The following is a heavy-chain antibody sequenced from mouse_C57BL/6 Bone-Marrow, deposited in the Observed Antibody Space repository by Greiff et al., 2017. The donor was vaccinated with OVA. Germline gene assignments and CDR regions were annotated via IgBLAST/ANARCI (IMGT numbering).Heavy chain of an antibody. CDR2: IDPETGGT. J-gene: IGHJ4*01. Sequence: QVQLQQSGAELVRPGASVTLSCKASGYTFTDYEMHWVKQTPVHGLEWIGAIDPETGGTAYNQKFKGKAILTADNSSSTAYMELRSLTSEDSAVYYCTRSLYYGSGNYAMDYWGQGTSVTVSS. D-gene: IGHD1-1*01. CDR1: GYTFTDYE. V-gene: IGHV1-15*01. CDR3: TRSLYYGSGNYAMDY.